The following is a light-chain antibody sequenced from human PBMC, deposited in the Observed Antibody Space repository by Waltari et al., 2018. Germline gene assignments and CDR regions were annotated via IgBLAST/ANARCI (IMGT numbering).Light chain of an antibody. CDR1: QSVSSL. Sequence: IVLTQSPDSLSLSPGDRATLTCRASQSVSSLLAWYQQRPGQAPRLLIYDASKRAAGIPARFSGSGSGTEFTLTISTLEAEDFAVYFCQQRSTWPRTFGQGTNVE. CDR3: QQRSTWPRT. V-gene: IGKV3-11*01. J-gene: IGKJ1*01. CDR2: DAS.